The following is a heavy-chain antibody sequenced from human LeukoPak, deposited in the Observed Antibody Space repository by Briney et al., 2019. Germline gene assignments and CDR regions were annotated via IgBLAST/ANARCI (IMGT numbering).Heavy chain of an antibody. D-gene: IGHD6-6*01. Sequence: SETLSLTCTVSGGSISSYYWSWIRQPPGKGLEWIGYIYYTGGTNYNPSLKSRVTISVDTSKNQFSLKLSSVTAADTAVYYCARWASSSYYYYYYMDVWGKGTTVTVSS. J-gene: IGHJ6*03. CDR2: IYYTGGT. V-gene: IGHV4-59*01. CDR3: ARWASSSYYYYYYMDV. CDR1: GGSISSYY.